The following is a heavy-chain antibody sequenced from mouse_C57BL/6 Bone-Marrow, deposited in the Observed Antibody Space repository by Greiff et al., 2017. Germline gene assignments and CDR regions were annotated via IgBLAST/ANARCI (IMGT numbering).Heavy chain of an antibody. V-gene: IGHV14-4*01. CDR2: IEPENGDT. CDR3: TTYYDGS. CDR1: GFNIKDDY. Sequence: VQLQQSGAELVRPGASVKLSCTASGFNIKDDYMHWVKQRPEQGLEWIGWIEPENGDTEYASKFQGKATITADTSSNTAYLQLSSLTSEDTAVNYCTTYYDGSWGQGTTLTVSS. D-gene: IGHD1-1*01. J-gene: IGHJ2*01.